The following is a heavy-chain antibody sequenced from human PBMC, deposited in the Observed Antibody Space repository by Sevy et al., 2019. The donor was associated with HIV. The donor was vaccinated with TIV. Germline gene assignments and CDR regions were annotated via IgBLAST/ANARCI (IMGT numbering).Heavy chain of an antibody. CDR1: GFTFTNAW. D-gene: IGHD4-17*01. V-gene: IGHV3-15*07. CDR3: TTDREYGDYKGGFDY. J-gene: IGHJ4*02. CDR2: IRSNTDGGTT. Sequence: GGSLRLSCAVSGFTFTNAWMDWVRQAPGKGLEWVGRIRSNTDGGTTDYAAPLKGRFTMSRDDSKNTLYLQMNILKSADTAVYYCTTDREYGDYKGGFDYWGQGTLVTVSS.